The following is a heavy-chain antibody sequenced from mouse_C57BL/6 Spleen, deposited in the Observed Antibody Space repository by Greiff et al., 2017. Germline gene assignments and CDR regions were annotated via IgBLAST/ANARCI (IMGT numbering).Heavy chain of an antibody. D-gene: IGHD2-2*01. V-gene: IGHV5-4*01. J-gene: IGHJ3*01. CDR3: ARDQNYGYDDWFAY. CDR2: ISDGGSYT. CDR1: GFTFSSYA. Sequence: EVNVVESGGGLVKPGGSLKLSCAASGFTFSSYAMSWVRQTPEKRLEWVATISDGGSYTYYPDNVKGRFTISRDNAKNNLYLQMSHLKSEDTAMYYCARDQNYGYDDWFAYWGQGTLVTVSA.